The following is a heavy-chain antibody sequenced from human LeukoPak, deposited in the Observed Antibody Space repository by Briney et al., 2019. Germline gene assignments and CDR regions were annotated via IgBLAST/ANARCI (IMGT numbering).Heavy chain of an antibody. Sequence: GGSLRLSCAASGVTFSSYWMHWVSQAPGKGLVWVSRINNDGSSAYYADSVKGRFTISRDNAKNTLYLQMDSLRAEDTAVYYCATYGLGTYHLEDWGQGTLVTVSS. CDR1: GVTFSSYW. V-gene: IGHV3-74*01. J-gene: IGHJ4*02. D-gene: IGHD3-10*01. CDR3: ATYGLGTYHLED. CDR2: INNDGSSA.